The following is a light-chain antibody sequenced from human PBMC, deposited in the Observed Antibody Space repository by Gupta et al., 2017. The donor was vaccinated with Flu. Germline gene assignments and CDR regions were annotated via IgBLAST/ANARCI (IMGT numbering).Light chain of an antibody. CDR1: QTVSSNY. CDR2: DAS. Sequence: DIVLTQSPGTLSLSPGERATLSCRASQTVSSNYLAWYQQKPGQAPRLLIYDASSRATGIPDRFSGSGSGTDFTLTISRLEPEDFAVYYCQQYRSSPRMYTFSQGTKLEIK. V-gene: IGKV3-20*01. CDR3: QQYRSSPRMYT. J-gene: IGKJ2*01.